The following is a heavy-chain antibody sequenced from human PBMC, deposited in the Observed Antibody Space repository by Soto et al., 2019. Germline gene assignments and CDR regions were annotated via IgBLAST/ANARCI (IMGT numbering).Heavy chain of an antibody. CDR3: TTEIGRQVVY. Sequence: GGSLRLSCVVSDFSFNDVWMDWVRQAPGKGLEWVGRIKSKVDGGTTDYAAPVMGRFAISRDDSKNTLYLQMNSLKTEDTAVYYCTTEIGRQVVYWGPGALVTVSS. CDR1: DFSFNDVW. D-gene: IGHD2-21*01. CDR2: IKSKVDGGTT. V-gene: IGHV3-15*07. J-gene: IGHJ4*02.